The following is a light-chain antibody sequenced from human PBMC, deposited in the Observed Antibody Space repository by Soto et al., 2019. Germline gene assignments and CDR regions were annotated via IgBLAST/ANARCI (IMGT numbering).Light chain of an antibody. CDR3: CSYARSSTYV. V-gene: IGLV2-23*01. J-gene: IGLJ1*01. CDR1: SGDVGSYNL. Sequence: QSALTQPASVSGSPGQSITISCTGTSGDVGSYNLVSWYQHHPGKAPKLMIYEGSKRPSGVSNRFSGSKSGSTASLTISGLQAEDEADYYCCSYARSSTYVFVTGTKVTVL. CDR2: EGS.